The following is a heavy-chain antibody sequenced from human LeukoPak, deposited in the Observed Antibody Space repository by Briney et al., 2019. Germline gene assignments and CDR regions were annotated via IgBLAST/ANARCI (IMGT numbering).Heavy chain of an antibody. CDR3: ARLDTTSPGDH. J-gene: IGHJ4*02. D-gene: IGHD1-14*01. CDR1: GGSISGDNYS. V-gene: IGHV4-39*02. Sequence: SETLSLTCTVSGGSISGDNYSWGWLRQPPGKGLEWIGNVDYKGITYSNPSLRSRVTISVDTSKSHFSLKLRSVTVADTAVYYCARLDTTSPGDHWGQGTLVTVSS. CDR2: VDYKGIT.